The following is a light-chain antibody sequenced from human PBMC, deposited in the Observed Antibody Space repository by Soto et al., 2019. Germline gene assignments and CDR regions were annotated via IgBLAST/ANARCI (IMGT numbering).Light chain of an antibody. CDR3: CSYAGSYVV. CDR1: SSDVGGYNY. V-gene: IGLV2-11*01. Sequence: ALTQPRSESGSPGQSVTISCTGTSSDVGGYNYVSWYQQHPGKAPKLMIFDVSKRPSGVPDRFSGSKSGNTASLTISGLQAEDEADYYCCSYAGSYVVFGGGTKLTVL. CDR2: DVS. J-gene: IGLJ2*01.